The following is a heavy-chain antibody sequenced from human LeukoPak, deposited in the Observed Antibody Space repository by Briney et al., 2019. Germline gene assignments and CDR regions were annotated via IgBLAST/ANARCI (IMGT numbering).Heavy chain of an antibody. D-gene: IGHD3-10*01. CDR2: ISWNSGSI. Sequence: GGSLRLYCAASGFTFDDYAMHWVRQAPGKGLEWVSGISWNSGSIGYADSVKGRFTISRDNAKNSLYLQMNSLRAEDTALYYCTVVGRSGYWGQGTLVTVSS. J-gene: IGHJ4*02. V-gene: IGHV3-9*01. CDR3: TVVGRSGY. CDR1: GFTFDDYA.